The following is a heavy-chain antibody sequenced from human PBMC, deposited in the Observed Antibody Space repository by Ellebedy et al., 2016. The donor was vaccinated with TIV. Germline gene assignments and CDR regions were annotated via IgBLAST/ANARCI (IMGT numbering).Heavy chain of an antibody. V-gene: IGHV6-1*01. CDR2: TYLRSNWAK. D-gene: IGHD1-1*01. Sequence: MPSETLSLTCAISGDSVSNNSATWNWIRQSPSRGLEWLGRTYLRSNWAKDYAQSMNGRVNINADTSKNQFSLQLNSVTPEDTAVYYCARERDWAGIDSWGQGTLVTASS. CDR3: ARERDWAGIDS. CDR1: GDSVSNNSAT. J-gene: IGHJ4*02.